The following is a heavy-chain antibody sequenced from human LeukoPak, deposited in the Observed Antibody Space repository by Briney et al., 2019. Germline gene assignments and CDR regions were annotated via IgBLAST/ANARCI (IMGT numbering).Heavy chain of an antibody. J-gene: IGHJ6*02. D-gene: IGHD5-12*01. CDR3: ARDIIVATTPYYHYYGMDV. CDR2: IENDGSTK. CDR1: GFTFSLFG. V-gene: IGHV3-33*05. Sequence: GGSLRLSCTASGFTFSLFGMHWVRQAPGKGLEWVAFIENDGSTKYADSLKGRFTISRDNAKNSLYLQMNSLRAEDTAVYYCARDIIVATTPYYHYYGMDVWGQGTTVTVSS.